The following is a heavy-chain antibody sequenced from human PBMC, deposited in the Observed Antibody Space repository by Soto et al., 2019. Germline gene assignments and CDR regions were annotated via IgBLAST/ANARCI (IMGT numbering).Heavy chain of an antibody. CDR3: ARVGRGWFFYDY. J-gene: IGHJ4*02. CDR1: GFNFDDYA. CDR2: ISWESGSI. D-gene: IGHD6-19*01. Sequence: GGSLRLSCAASGFNFDDYAMHWVRQIPGKGLEWVSGISWESGSIGYADSVKGRFSISRDNAKNSLYLQMNSLRAEDTAVYYCARVGRGWFFYDYWGQGNLVTVSS. V-gene: IGHV3-9*01.